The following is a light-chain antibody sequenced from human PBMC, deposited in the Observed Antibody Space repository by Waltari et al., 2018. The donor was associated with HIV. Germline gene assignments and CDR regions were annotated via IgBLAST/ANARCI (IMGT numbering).Light chain of an antibody. CDR3: SSYTSSSTRV. Sequence: QSALTQPASVSGSPGQSITISCTGTSTDVGGYTYVSCYQQHPGKAPKLMIYEVSNRPSGVSNRFSGSKSGNTASLTISGLQAEDEADYYCSSYTSSSTRVFGGGTKLTVL. V-gene: IGLV2-14*01. CDR2: EVS. J-gene: IGLJ3*02. CDR1: STDVGGYTY.